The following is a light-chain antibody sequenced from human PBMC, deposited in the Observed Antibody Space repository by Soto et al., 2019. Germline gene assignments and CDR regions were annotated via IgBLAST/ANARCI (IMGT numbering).Light chain of an antibody. CDR3: EQTHTTPVT. Sequence: DIQMTQSPSSLSLSVGDIVTVTCRASQNIYNYLNWYQQKPGKAPKLLIYSASRVQSGVPLRFSGSGSGTDFTLTITSLQPEDFGTYYCEQTHTTPVTFGQGTRLEIK. CDR2: SAS. V-gene: IGKV1-39*01. J-gene: IGKJ5*01. CDR1: QNIYNY.